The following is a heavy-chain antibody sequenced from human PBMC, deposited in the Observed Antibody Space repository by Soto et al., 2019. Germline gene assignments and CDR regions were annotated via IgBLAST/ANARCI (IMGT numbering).Heavy chain of an antibody. J-gene: IGHJ4*02. V-gene: IGHV3-21*01. CDR2: ISGSSTYI. CDR3: VRGWLRDPWMY. CDR1: GFIFSRYT. Sequence: EVQLVESGGGLVKPGGSLRLSCAASGFIFSRYTMNWVRQAPGKGLEWVSSISGSSTYIYYADSVKGRFTISRGNSLYLQMSILRAEDTAVYYCVRGWLRDPWMYWGQGTLVTVSS. D-gene: IGHD5-12*01.